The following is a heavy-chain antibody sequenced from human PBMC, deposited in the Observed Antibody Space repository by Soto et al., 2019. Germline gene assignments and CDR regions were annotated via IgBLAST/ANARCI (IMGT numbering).Heavy chain of an antibody. CDR1: GFTFTKAY. CDR2: IKGSHAGGTT. Sequence: EVQLVESGGGLVEPGGSIRLSCVASGFTFTKAYMTWVRQAPGKGLEWVGRIKGSHAGGTTDYATSVKGRFTISRDDSKNTLYLQMNSLKTEDTSVYYCVTEGGYHGSNFYWAYWGQGTLVTVSS. V-gene: IGHV3-15*01. D-gene: IGHD1-26*01. CDR3: VTEGGYHGSNFYWAY. J-gene: IGHJ4*02.